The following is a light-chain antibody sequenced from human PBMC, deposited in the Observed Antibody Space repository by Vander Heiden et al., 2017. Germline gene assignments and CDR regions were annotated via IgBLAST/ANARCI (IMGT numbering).Light chain of an antibody. Sequence: QSVLTQPPSVSAAPGQKVTSSCSGSSSNIGNNYVSWYQQLPGTAPKRLIYDNNQRPSGIPDRFSGSKSGTSATLGITGLQTGDEADYYCGTWDSSLSAGVFGGGTRLTVL. CDR3: GTWDSSLSAGV. J-gene: IGLJ3*02. V-gene: IGLV1-51*01. CDR1: SSNIGNNY. CDR2: DNN.